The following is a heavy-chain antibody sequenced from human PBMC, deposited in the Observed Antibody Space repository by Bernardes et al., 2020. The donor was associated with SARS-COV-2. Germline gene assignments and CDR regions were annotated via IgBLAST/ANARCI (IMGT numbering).Heavy chain of an antibody. CDR3: ARRGGGWFDP. J-gene: IGHJ5*02. V-gene: IGHV4-59*08. CDR1: GGSISSYY. D-gene: IGHD2-15*01. Sequence: SETLSLTCTVSGGSISSYYWSWIRQPPGRGLEWIGYISHSGSTYYNPSLKSRVTISVDTSKNQFSLKLSSVTAADTAMYYCARRGGGWFDPWGQGTLVTVSS. CDR2: ISHSGST.